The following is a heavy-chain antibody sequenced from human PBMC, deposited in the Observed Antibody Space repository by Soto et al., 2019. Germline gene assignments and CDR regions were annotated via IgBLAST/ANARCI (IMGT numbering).Heavy chain of an antibody. J-gene: IGHJ6*02. Sequence: ESGGGLVQPGGSLRLSCVASGFTFTNYYINWIRQAPGTGLEWVANIRQDGSEAFYVDSVRGRFTMTRDNAKNSVYLQMNSLRVEDTAVYYCATLPGGSGLDVWGRGTTVSVSS. V-gene: IGHV3-7*03. D-gene: IGHD3-10*01. CDR1: GFTFTNYY. CDR2: IRQDGSEA. CDR3: ATLPGGSGLDV.